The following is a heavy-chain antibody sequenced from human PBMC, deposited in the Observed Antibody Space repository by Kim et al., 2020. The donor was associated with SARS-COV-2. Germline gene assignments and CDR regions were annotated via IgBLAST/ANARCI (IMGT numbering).Heavy chain of an antibody. V-gene: IGHV3-11*06. D-gene: IGHD6-13*01. J-gene: IGHJ3*02. CDR3: VRWQRFVSRLDAFDI. Sequence: DSVRGRFTISRDNAKNSLYLQLNSLRAEDTAVYYCVRWQRFVSRLDAFDIWGQGTVVTVSS.